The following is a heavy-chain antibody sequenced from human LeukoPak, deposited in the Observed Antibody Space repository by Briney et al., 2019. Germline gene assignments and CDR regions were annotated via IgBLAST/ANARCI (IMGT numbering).Heavy chain of an antibody. CDR1: GFTFSRYS. J-gene: IGHJ4*02. D-gene: IGHD2-15*01. Sequence: GRSLRLSCAASGFTFSRYSMNWVRQAPGKGLEWVSSISSGSSYIYYADSVKGRFTISRDNAKNSLYLQMNSLRAEDTAVYYCASGSGYCSGGSCSDYWGQGTLVTVSS. V-gene: IGHV3-21*01. CDR2: ISSGSSYI. CDR3: ASGSGYCSGGSCSDY.